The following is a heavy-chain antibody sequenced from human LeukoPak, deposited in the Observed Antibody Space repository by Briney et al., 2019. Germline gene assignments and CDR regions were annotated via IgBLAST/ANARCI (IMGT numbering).Heavy chain of an antibody. CDR1: GDSISSSNHY. V-gene: IGHV4-39*01. D-gene: IGHD6-13*01. CDR3: ARHSSSWYRNWFDP. Sequence: KPSETLSLACTVSGDSISSSNHYWGWIRQPPGKGLECIGIIYYSGITYYSPSLKSRVSISVDTSKNQFSLKLSSVTAADTAVYYCARHSSSWYRNWFDPWGQGTLVTVSS. CDR2: IYYSGIT. J-gene: IGHJ5*02.